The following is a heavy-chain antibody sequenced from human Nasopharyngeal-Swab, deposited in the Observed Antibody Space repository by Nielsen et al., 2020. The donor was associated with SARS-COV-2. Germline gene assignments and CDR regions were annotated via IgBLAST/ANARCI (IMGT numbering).Heavy chain of an antibody. CDR1: GFTLSDYA. J-gene: IGHJ4*02. Sequence: GGSLRLSCAAFGFTLSDYAMHRVRQAPGKGLEWVALFSYDGSKRYFADSMKGRFSISRDNIKNMLYLQMDSLRADDTAVYYCAKDHFYDSGSYDRLYFDFWGQGTLVTVSS. D-gene: IGHD3-10*01. V-gene: IGHV3-30*18. CDR2: FSYDGSKR. CDR3: AKDHFYDSGSYDRLYFDF.